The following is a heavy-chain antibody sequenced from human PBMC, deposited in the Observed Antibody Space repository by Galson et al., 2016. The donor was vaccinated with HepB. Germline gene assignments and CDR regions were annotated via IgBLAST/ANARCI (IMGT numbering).Heavy chain of an antibody. CDR3: AKDRAVATIPDWFDP. CDR1: GFTFSSYA. Sequence: SLRLSCAASGFTFSSYAMTWVPQAPGTGMGRVHAISGSGGSTSSADSGPGRFPISRDNSKNPLYLQMNSLRAEDTAVYYCAKDRAVATIPDWFDPWGQGTLVTVSS. V-gene: IGHV3-23*01. J-gene: IGHJ5*02. CDR2: ISGSGGST. D-gene: IGHD5-12*01.